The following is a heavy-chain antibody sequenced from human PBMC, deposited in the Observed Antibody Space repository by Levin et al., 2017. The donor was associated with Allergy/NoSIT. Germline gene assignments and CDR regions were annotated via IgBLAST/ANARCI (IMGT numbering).Heavy chain of an antibody. D-gene: IGHD3-3*01. CDR3: ARLRPDDYDYWSGYYGTSLFDY. Sequence: GESLKISCKVSGYNFYTFWIGWVRQKPGKGLEWMGIIYPSDSDSRYNPSFQGHVTFSVDKATSTSYLRWNSLTTSDSAMYFCARLRPDDYDYWSGYYGTSLFDYWGQGTQVTVAS. V-gene: IGHV5-51*01. CDR2: IYPSDSDS. CDR1: GYNFYTFW. J-gene: IGHJ4*02.